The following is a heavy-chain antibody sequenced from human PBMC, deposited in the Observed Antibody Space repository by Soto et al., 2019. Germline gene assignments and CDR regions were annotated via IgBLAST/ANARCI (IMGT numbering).Heavy chain of an antibody. CDR3: ARDVSASYPDAFDI. Sequence: QVQLVESGGGLVKPGGSLRLSCAASGFTFSDYYMSWIRQAPGKGLEWVSYISSSSSYTNYADSVKGRFTISRDNAKNSLYLQMNILRAEDTAVYYCARDVSASYPDAFDIWGQGTMVTVSS. D-gene: IGHD1-26*01. J-gene: IGHJ3*02. V-gene: IGHV3-11*05. CDR2: ISSSSSYT. CDR1: GFTFSDYY.